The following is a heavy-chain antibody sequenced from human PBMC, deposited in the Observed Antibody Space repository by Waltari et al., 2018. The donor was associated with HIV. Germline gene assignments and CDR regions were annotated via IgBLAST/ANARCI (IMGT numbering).Heavy chain of an antibody. Sequence: QVQLQESGPGLVKPSQTPSLTCTVSGGSVSSDSHYWSWIRQHPGKGLEWIGYIYYSGSTYYNPSLKSRVIISIDTSQNQFSLELTSVTAADTAVYYCARDSGLYGTYSHGMDVWGQGTTVTVSS. J-gene: IGHJ6*02. D-gene: IGHD4-17*01. CDR2: IYYSGST. CDR3: ARDSGLYGTYSHGMDV. CDR1: GGSVSSDSHY. V-gene: IGHV4-31*03.